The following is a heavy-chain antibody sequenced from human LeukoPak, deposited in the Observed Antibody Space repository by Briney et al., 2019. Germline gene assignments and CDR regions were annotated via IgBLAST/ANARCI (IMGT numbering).Heavy chain of an antibody. V-gene: IGHV3-23*01. CDR1: GFTFGSND. CDR2: ITGTGDRT. CDR3: ARLPWSDYAC. J-gene: IGHJ4*02. D-gene: IGHD3-3*01. Sequence: SGGSLRLSCAASGFTFGSNDMNWVRQAPGKGLEWVSGITGTGDRTFYADSVKGRFTISRDNSKNTLFLQMNSLRAEDTAVYYCARLPWSDYACWGQGTLVTVSS.